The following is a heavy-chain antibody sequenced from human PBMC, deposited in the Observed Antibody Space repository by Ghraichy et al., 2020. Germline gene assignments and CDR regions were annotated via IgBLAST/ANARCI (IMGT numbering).Heavy chain of an antibody. J-gene: IGHJ4*02. CDR3: ARSGVTGNKGLDC. CDR2: ISHAGDT. Sequence: SETLSLTCAVSGASISRTNWWSWVRQSPEKGLECIGEISHAGDTQYNPSLMSRVTVSMDRSKNHYSLEMTSVTAADTAVYYCARSGVTGNKGLDCWSQGTLVTVSS. CDR1: GASISRTNW. D-gene: IGHD7-27*01. V-gene: IGHV4-4*02.